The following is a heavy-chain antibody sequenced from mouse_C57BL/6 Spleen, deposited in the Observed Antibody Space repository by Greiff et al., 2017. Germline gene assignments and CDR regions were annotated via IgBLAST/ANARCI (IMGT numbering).Heavy chain of an antibody. Sequence: QVQLQQPGAELVRPGSSVKLSCKASGYTFTSYWMDWVKQRPGQGLEWIGNIYPSDSENHYNQKFKDKATLTVDKSSSTAYMQLSSLTSEDSAVYYCASKEDATGYYDVWGTGTTVTVSS. J-gene: IGHJ1*03. D-gene: IGHD1-1*01. CDR1: GYTFTSYW. CDR2: IYPSDSEN. V-gene: IGHV1-61*01. CDR3: ASKEDATGYYDV.